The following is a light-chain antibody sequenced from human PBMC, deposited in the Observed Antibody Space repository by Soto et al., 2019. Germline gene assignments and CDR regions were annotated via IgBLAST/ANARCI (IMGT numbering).Light chain of an antibody. CDR1: SSDVGAYNY. Sequence: QSVLTQPASVSGSPGQSITISCAGTSSDVGAYNYVSWYQHHPGKAPKLMIYDVNNRPSGDSNRFSGSKSGNTASLTISGLQAEDEADYYCSSWTRGDTYVFGSGTKLTVL. V-gene: IGLV2-14*03. CDR3: SSWTRGDTYV. CDR2: DVN. J-gene: IGLJ1*01.